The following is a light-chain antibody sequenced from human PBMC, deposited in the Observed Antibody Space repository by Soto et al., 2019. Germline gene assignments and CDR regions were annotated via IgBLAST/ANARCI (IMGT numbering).Light chain of an antibody. Sequence: QSVLAQPASVSGSPGQSITSSCTGTSSDVGGYNYVSWYQHHPGKAPKLMIYEVNNRPSGVSNRFSGSKSGNTASLTISGLQVEDEADYYCSSYTSRTTLNVFGSGTKVTV. CDR3: SSYTSRTTLNV. CDR2: EVN. V-gene: IGLV2-14*01. J-gene: IGLJ1*01. CDR1: SSDVGGYNY.